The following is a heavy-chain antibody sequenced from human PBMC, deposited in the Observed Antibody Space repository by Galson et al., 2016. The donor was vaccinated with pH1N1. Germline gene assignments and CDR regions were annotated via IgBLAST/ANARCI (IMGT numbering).Heavy chain of an antibody. CDR1: GGSISSGSYY. CDR2: IYTSGST. CDR3: ARQGPITYYDFWSGYYIDY. Sequence: TLSLTCTVSGGSISSGSYYWSWIRQPAGKGLEWIGRIYTSGSTNYNRSLKSRVTISVDTSKNQFSLKLSSVTAADTAEYYCARQGPITYYDFWSGYYIDYWGQGTLVTVSS. J-gene: IGHJ4*02. V-gene: IGHV4-61*02. D-gene: IGHD3-3*01.